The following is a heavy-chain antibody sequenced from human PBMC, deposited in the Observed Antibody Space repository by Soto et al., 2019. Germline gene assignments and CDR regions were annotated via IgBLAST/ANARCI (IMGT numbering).Heavy chain of an antibody. Sequence: PGGSLRLSCAASGFTFSSYWVHWVRQAPGKGLVWVSRISSDGSSTNYADSVKGRFTISRDNAKNTLYLQMNSLRAEDTAVYYCARGLAAAGFDYWGQGTLVTVSS. D-gene: IGHD6-13*01. CDR3: ARGLAAAGFDY. CDR1: GFTFSSYW. CDR2: ISSDGSST. J-gene: IGHJ4*02. V-gene: IGHV3-74*01.